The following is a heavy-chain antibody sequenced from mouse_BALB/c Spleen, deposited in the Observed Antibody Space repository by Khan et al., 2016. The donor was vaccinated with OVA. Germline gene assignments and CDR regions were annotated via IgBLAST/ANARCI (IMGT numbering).Heavy chain of an antibody. D-gene: IGHD1-2*01. J-gene: IGHJ3*01. CDR2: ISNGGSYT. CDR1: GFTFSSYG. Sequence: EVQGVESGGDLVKPGGSLNLSCEASGFTFSSYGMSWLRQTPDKRLEWVATISNGGSYTYYPDSVKGRLTISRDNAKNTLYLQMSSLKSEDTAMYYCARHRFTTPTAWFAYWGQGTLVTVSA. V-gene: IGHV5-6*01. CDR3: ARHRFTTPTAWFAY.